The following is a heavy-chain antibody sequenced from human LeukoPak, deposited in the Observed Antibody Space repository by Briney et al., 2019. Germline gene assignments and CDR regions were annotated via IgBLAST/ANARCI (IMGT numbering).Heavy chain of an antibody. V-gene: IGHV4-34*01. CDR1: GWSFNDYY. J-gene: IGHJ5*02. CDR2: INARGDT. CDR3: ARGQVPAARGYNWFDP. Sequence: SETLSLTCAVYGWSFNDYYWNWMRQPPGKGLEWIGEINARGDTNYNPYLKSRVTISVDTSKKQFSLRLTSMIAADTALYYCARGQVPAARGYNWFDPWGQGTLVTVSS. D-gene: IGHD2-2*01.